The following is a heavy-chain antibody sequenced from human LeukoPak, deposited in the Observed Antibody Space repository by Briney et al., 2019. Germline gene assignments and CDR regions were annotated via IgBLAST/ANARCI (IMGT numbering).Heavy chain of an antibody. D-gene: IGHD1-26*01. Sequence: ESLRRSCAASGVSLSSDYRSWGRQAPGEGLLWVAFVYNANGGTYYSHSVKGRFTISSDNSKNTLYLQMDNLRAEDTAVYYCSTAPAWDLLYYNWGQGALVTVSS. CDR1: GVSLSSDY. CDR2: VYNANGGT. J-gene: IGHJ4*02. CDR3: STAPAWDLLYYN. V-gene: IGHV3-53*01.